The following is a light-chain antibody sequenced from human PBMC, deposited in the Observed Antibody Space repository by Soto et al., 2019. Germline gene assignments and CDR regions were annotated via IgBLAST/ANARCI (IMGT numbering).Light chain of an antibody. Sequence: PGEGATLSCRASQVIGGSLAWYQHKPGQTPRLLIYDASNRATGIPARFSGSGSGTDFTLTISSLDPAGCTVHNCQQRGLGPPGQPLGG. CDR1: QVIGGS. CDR2: DAS. V-gene: IGKV3-11*01. J-gene: IGKJ4*01. CDR3: QQRGLGPPGQP.